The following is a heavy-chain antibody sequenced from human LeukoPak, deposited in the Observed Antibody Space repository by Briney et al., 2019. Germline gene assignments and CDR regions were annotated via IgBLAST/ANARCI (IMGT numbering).Heavy chain of an antibody. V-gene: IGHV6-1*01. CDR1: GDSVSSNSAA. CDR2: SYYRSKWYN. Sequence: SQTLSLTCAISGDSVSSNSAAWNWIRQSPSRGLEWLGRSYYRSKWYNDYAVSVKSRITINPDTSKNQFSLQLNSVTPEDTAVYYCARGSYRRIPWYFDLWGRGTLVTVSS. J-gene: IGHJ2*01. CDR3: ARGSYRRIPWYFDL. D-gene: IGHD3-10*01.